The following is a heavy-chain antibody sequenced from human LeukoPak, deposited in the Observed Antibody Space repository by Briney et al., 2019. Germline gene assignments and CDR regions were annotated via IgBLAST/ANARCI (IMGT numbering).Heavy chain of an antibody. D-gene: IGHD2-2*01. Sequence: ASVKVSCKASGYTFTSHYTHWVRQAPGQGLEWMGIINPSGGSTSYAQKFQGRVTMTRDTSTSTVYMELRSLRSEDTAVYYCATARRLEGYCSSITCLVPYNWLDPWGQGTLVTVSS. CDR1: GYTFTSHY. V-gene: IGHV1-46*01. CDR3: ATARRLEGYCSSITCLVPYNWLDP. CDR2: INPSGGST. J-gene: IGHJ5*02.